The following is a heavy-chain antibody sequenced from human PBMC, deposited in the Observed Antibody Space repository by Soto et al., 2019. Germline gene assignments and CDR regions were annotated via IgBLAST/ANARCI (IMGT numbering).Heavy chain of an antibody. CDR3: ARTDISAY. CDR2: INTHNGHT. Sequence: QVQLVQSWAELRKPGASVRVSCKASGYTFTDYSMHWVRQAPGQRLQWMGWINTHNGHTEYSPRFDGRVTMTTDPSTSTAYMELESLRPDDTAVYYCARTDISAYWGQGTLVTVSS. CDR1: GYTFTDYS. V-gene: IGHV1-18*01. D-gene: IGHD2-15*01. J-gene: IGHJ4*02.